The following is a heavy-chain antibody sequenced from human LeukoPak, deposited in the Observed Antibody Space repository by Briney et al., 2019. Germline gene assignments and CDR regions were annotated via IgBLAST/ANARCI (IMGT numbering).Heavy chain of an antibody. V-gene: IGHV3-48*03. CDR2: MTYSDTTV. CDR1: GLPFSSFH. CDR3: ARVLSGTPFDYYLYMDV. D-gene: IGHD1-26*01. Sequence: GGSLRLSCVASGLPFSSFHVNWVRQVPGKGLEWLAHMTYSDTTVEYADSIQGRFTISRDPATKTVYLQMNSLRAEDTATYYCARVLSGTPFDYYLYMDVWGKGTTVIVSS. J-gene: IGHJ6*03.